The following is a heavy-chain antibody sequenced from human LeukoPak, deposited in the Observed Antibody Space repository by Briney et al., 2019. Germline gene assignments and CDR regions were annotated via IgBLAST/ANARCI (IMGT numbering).Heavy chain of an antibody. V-gene: IGHV4-59*08. CDR1: GGSITNYY. CDR2: IYYTGST. D-gene: IGHD6-19*01. J-gene: IGHJ4*02. Sequence: PSETLSLTCSVSGGSITNYYWSWFRQPPGKGLEWIGYIYYTGSTTYSPSLKSRVTISVDTSTNQFSLKLNSVSAADTAVYYCARHAMYTSGWFDYWGQGTLVTVSS. CDR3: ARHAMYTSGWFDY.